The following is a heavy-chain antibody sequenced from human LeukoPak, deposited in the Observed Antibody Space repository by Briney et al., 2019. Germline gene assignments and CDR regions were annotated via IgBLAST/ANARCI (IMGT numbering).Heavy chain of an antibody. D-gene: IGHD2-2*01. V-gene: IGHV3-23*01. Sequence: GSLRLSCAASGLTFRSYAMSWVRQAPGKGLEWVSGISGKGLSTYYADSVKGRFTISRDNSKNTLSLQMNNLRAEDTAVYYCAKDLGVRSARCDAVPLADQCGGYVPGLWGQGTPVTVSS. CDR1: GLTFRSYA. CDR2: ISGKGLST. CDR3: AKDLGVRSARCDAVPLADQCGGYVPGL. J-gene: IGHJ4*02.